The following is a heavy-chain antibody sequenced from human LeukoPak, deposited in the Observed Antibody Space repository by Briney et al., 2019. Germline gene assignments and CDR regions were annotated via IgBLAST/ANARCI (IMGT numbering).Heavy chain of an antibody. CDR3: ARTWAKTSLVYSHRGGVPAAQKIGYMDV. CDR2: INHSGST. J-gene: IGHJ6*03. CDR1: GGSFSGYY. Sequence: NPSETLSLTCAVYGGSFSGYYWSWIRQPPGKGLEWIGEINHSGSTNYNPFLKSRVTISVDTSKNQFSLKLSSVTAADTAVYYCARTWAKTSLVYSHRGGVPAAQKIGYMDVWGKGTTVTVSS. D-gene: IGHD2-2*01. V-gene: IGHV4-34*01.